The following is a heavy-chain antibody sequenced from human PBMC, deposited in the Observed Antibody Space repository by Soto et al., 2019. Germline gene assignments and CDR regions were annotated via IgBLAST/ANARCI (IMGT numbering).Heavy chain of an antibody. CDR2: IWYDGSNK. J-gene: IGHJ6*02. Sequence: QVQLVESGGGVVQPGGSLRLSCTTSGFTFNTYGMHWVRQAPGKGLEWVAIIWYDGSNKYYADSVKGRFTISRDNSRNTLYLQMNSLRAEDTALYCARADCTGAYCYSWPFNYGVDVWGQGTTVTVSS. CDR1: GFTFNTYG. CDR3: ARADCTGAYCYSWPFNYGVDV. D-gene: IGHD2-15*01. V-gene: IGHV3-33*08.